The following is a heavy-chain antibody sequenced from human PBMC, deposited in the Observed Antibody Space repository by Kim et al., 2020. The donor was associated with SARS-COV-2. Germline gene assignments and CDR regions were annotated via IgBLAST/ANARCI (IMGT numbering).Heavy chain of an antibody. CDR2: ST. J-gene: IGHJ4*02. D-gene: IGHD3-3*01. CDR3: VWSGYYIEGY. Sequence: STSYADSVKGRFTISRDNAKNTLYLQMNSLRAEDTAVYYCVWSGYYIEGYWGQGTLVTVSS. V-gene: IGHV3-74*01.